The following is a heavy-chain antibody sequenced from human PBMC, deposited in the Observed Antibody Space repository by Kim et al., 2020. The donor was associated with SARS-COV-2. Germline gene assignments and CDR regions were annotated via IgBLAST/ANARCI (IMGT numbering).Heavy chain of an antibody. CDR1: GGSISSSSYY. V-gene: IGHV4-39*01. D-gene: IGHD6-6*01. CDR2: IYYSGST. J-gene: IGHJ4*02. CDR3: ARLAARPY. Sequence: SETLSLTCTVSGGSISSSSYYWGWIRQPPGKGLEWIGSIYYSGSTYYNPSLKSRVTISVDTSKNQFSLKLSSVTAADTAVYYCARLAARPYWGQGTLVTVSS.